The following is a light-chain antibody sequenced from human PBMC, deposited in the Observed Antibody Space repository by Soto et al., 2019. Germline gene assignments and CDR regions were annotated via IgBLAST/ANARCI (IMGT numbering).Light chain of an antibody. J-gene: IGKJ4*01. V-gene: IGKV3-11*01. Sequence: EVVLTQSPATLSLSPRARATLSCRASQSVGTFLSWFQQKPGQAPRLLIYDASNRATGVPARFGGSGSGTDDTLTTSNLLQEDVSAYYCYQRATWPPPVTFGGGTKVEF. CDR3: YQRATWPPPVT. CDR2: DAS. CDR1: QSVGTF.